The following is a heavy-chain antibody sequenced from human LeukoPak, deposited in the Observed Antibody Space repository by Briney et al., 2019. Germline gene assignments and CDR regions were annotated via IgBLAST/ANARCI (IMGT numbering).Heavy chain of an antibody. V-gene: IGHV3-23*01. CDR3: ARGPLGWSDY. J-gene: IGHJ4*02. D-gene: IGHD1-26*01. CDR1: GFTFSSYA. Sequence: GGSLRLSCAASGFTFSSYAMSWVRQAPGKGLEWVSAISGSGGSTYYADSVKGRFTISRDNSKNTLYLQMNSLRDEDTAVYYCARGPLGWSDYWGQGTLVTVTS. CDR2: ISGSGGST.